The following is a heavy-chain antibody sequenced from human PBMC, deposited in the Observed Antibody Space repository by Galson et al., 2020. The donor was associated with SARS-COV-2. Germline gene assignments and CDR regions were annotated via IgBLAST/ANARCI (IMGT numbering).Heavy chain of an antibody. V-gene: IGHV3-15*01. Sequence: GSLRLSCAASGFTFSNAWMSWVRQAPGKGLEWVGRIKSKTDGGTTDYAAPVKGRFTISRDDSKNTLYLQMNSLKTEDTAVYYCTTDRYYDYVWGSYRLVDYWGQGTLVTVSS. CDR2: IKSKTDGGTT. CDR1: GFTFSNAW. J-gene: IGHJ4*02. CDR3: TTDRYYDYVWGSYRLVDY. D-gene: IGHD3-16*02.